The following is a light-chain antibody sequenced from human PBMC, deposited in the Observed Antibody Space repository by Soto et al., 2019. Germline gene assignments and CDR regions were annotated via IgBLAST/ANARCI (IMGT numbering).Light chain of an antibody. V-gene: IGLV2-14*01. J-gene: IGLJ1*01. CDR1: SSDVGGYNF. CDR3: SSYTSSSTLV. CDR2: EVN. Sequence: QSALTQPASVSGSPGQSITISCTGTSSDVGGYNFVSWYEQHPGKAPKLIIYEVNGRPSGVSDRFSGSKSGNTASLTISGLQAEDEADYYCSSYTSSSTLVFGTGTKLTVL.